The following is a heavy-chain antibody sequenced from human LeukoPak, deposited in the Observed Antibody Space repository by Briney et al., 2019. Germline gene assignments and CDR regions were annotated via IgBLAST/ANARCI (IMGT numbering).Heavy chain of an antibody. V-gene: IGHV4-4*07. Sequence: SETLSLTCTVSGGSFSTYYWSWIRQPAGKGLEWIGHIYPSGYTNYIPSLKSRVTMSVDTSKNQFSLKLSSVTAADTAVYYCARDPIAAAALGAFDIWGQGTMVTVSS. CDR3: ARDPIAAAALGAFDI. CDR2: IYPSGYT. J-gene: IGHJ3*02. CDR1: GGSFSTYY. D-gene: IGHD6-13*01.